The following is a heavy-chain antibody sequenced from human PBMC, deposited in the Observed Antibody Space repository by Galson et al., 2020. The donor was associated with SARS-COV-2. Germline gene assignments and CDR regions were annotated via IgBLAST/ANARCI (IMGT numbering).Heavy chain of an antibody. J-gene: IGHJ4*02. CDR1: GFTFSSYG. V-gene: IGHV3-33*01. D-gene: IGHD3-22*01. Sequence: GGSLRLSCAASGFTFSSYGMHWVRQAPGKGLEWVAVIWYDGSNKYYADSVKGRFTISRDNSKNTLYLQMNSLRAEDTAVYYCARDEAFDSSESGAYWGQGTLVTVSS. CDR3: ARDEAFDSSESGAY. CDR2: IWYDGSNK.